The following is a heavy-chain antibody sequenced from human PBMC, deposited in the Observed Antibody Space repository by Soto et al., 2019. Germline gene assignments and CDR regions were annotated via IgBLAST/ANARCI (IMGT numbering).Heavy chain of an antibody. J-gene: IGHJ4*02. Sequence: QVQLVQSGAEVKKPGASVKVSCKASGYTFTSYAMHWVRQAPGQRLEWMGWINAGNGNTKYSQKFQGRVTITRDTSASTAYMELSSLRSEDTAVYYYARDSGDYDILTGYHPQYYFDYWGQGTLVTVSS. D-gene: IGHD3-9*01. CDR3: ARDSGDYDILTGYHPQYYFDY. V-gene: IGHV1-3*01. CDR2: INAGNGNT. CDR1: GYTFTSYA.